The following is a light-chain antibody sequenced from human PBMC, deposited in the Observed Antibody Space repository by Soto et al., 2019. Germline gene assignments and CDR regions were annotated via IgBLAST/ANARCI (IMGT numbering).Light chain of an antibody. J-gene: IGKJ1*01. CDR3: QQYGSSPWA. CDR1: QSVGSSN. V-gene: IGKV3-20*01. Sequence: DIVLTQSPGTLSLSPGERATLSCRASQSVGSSNLAWYQQKPGQAPRLLIYGASSRATGIPDRFSGSGSGTDFTLTISRLEPEDSAVYYCQQYGSSPWAVGQGTKVDSK. CDR2: GAS.